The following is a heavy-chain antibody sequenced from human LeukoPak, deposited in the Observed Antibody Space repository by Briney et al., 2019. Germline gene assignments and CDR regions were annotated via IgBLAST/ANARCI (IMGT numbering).Heavy chain of an antibody. V-gene: IGHV4-34*01. CDR3: ARGVYNYGSDCYFDL. Sequence: SETLSLTCAVYGGSFSGYYWSWIRRPPGKGLEWIGEINHSGSTNYNPSLKSRVTISVDTSKNQFSLKLTSVTAADTAVYYCARGVYNYGSDCYFDLWGRGTLVAVSS. CDR2: INHSGST. D-gene: IGHD5-18*01. J-gene: IGHJ2*01. CDR1: GGSFSGYY.